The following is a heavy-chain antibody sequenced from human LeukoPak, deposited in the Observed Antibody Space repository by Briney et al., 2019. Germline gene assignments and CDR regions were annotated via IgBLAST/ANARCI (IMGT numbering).Heavy chain of an antibody. CDR3: ARGGPTTVVTGYLDY. D-gene: IGHD4-23*01. J-gene: IGHJ4*02. V-gene: IGHV3-21*01. Sequence: PGGSLRLSCAASGFTFSSYSMNWVRQAPGKGLEWVSSISSSSSYIYYADSVKGRFTISRDNAKNSLYLQMNSLRAEDTAVYYCARGGPTTVVTGYLDYWGQGTLVTVSS. CDR2: ISSSSSYI. CDR1: GFTFSSYS.